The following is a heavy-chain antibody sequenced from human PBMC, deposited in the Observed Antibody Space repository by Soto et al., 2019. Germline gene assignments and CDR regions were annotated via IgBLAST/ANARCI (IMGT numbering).Heavy chain of an antibody. D-gene: IGHD3-22*01. CDR2: ISSSSSYI. J-gene: IGHJ4*02. V-gene: IGHV3-21*01. CDR1: GFTFSSYC. CDR3: ARGGYYDSSGYYPFDY. Sequence: GGSLRLSCAASGFTFSSYCMNWVRQAPGKGLEWVSSISSSSSYIYYADSVKGRFTISRDNAKNSLYLQMNSLRAEDTAVYYCARGGYYDSSGYYPFDYWGQGTLVTVSS.